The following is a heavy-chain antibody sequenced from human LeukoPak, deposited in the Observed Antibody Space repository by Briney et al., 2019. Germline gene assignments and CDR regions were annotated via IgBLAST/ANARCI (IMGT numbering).Heavy chain of an antibody. D-gene: IGHD4-11*01. J-gene: IGHJ4*02. CDR3: ARSATVTTNYSDY. CDR2: IYYSGST. V-gene: IGHV4-30-4*01. Sequence: SETLSLTCTVSGGSISSGDYYWSWIRQPPGKGLEWIGFIYYSGSTYYNPSLKSRVTVSVDTSKNQFSLKLSSVTAADTAVYYCARSATVTTNYSDYWGQGTLVTVSS. CDR1: GGSISSGDYY.